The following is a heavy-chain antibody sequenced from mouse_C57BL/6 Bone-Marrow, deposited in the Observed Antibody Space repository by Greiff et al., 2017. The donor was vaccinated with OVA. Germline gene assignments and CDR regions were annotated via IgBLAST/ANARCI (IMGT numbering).Heavy chain of an antibody. J-gene: IGHJ2*01. Sequence: QVQLKQPGAELVMPGASVKLSCKASGYTFTSYWMHWVKQRPGQGLEWIGEIDPSDSYTHYNQKFKGKSTLTVDKSSSTAYMQLSSLTSEDSAVYYCARQAPGSGYFDYWGQGTTLTVSS. CDR2: IDPSDSYT. V-gene: IGHV1-69*01. D-gene: IGHD3-2*02. CDR3: ARQAPGSGYFDY. CDR1: GYTFTSYW.